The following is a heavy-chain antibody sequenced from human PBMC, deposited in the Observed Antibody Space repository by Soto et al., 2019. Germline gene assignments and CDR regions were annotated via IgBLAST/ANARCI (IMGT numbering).Heavy chain of an antibody. J-gene: IGHJ6*02. CDR3: ARELVVPAAIDYYYYGMDV. CDR2: IHYSGATP. Sequence: GASVKVSCNASGYTFTNYYMHWVRQAPGQGLEWMGVIHYSGATPTYAQKFQGRVTMARDTSTSTVYMELSSLRSEDTAVYYCARELVVPAAIDYYYYGMDVWGQGTTVTVSS. V-gene: IGHV1-46*01. CDR1: GYTFTNYY. D-gene: IGHD2-2*01.